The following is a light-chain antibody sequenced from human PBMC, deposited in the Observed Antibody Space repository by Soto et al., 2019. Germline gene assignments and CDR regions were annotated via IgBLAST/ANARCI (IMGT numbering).Light chain of an antibody. Sequence: QSVLTQPPSVSGAPGQRVTISGTGSSSNIGAGYNVHWYQQLPGTAPKLLIYVNSNRPSGVPDRFSGSKSGTSASLAITGLQAEDEADYYCQSYDSSLSGVVFGGGTKVTVL. V-gene: IGLV1-40*01. CDR3: QSYDSSLSGVV. CDR2: VNS. CDR1: SSNIGAGYN. J-gene: IGLJ2*01.